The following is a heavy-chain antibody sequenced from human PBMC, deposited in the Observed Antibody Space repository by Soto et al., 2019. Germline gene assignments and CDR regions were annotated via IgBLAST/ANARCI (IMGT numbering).Heavy chain of an antibody. CDR2: ISGYNGNT. CDR3: ARAGKYYYGSGSPYYYGMDV. Sequence: QVQLVQSGAEVKKPGASVKVSCKASGYTFTSYGVSWVRQAPGQGREWMGWISGYNGNTNYAQKLQDRVTMTTDTSTSPAYMELRSLRSDDTAVYYCARAGKYYYGSGSPYYYGMDVWGQGITVTVSS. D-gene: IGHD3-10*01. CDR1: GYTFTSYG. J-gene: IGHJ6*02. V-gene: IGHV1-18*04.